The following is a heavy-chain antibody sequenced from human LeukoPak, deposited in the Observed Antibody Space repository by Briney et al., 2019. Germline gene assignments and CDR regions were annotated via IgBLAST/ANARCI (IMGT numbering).Heavy chain of an antibody. V-gene: IGHV4-59*08. CDR3: ARHKGSGQHDAFDI. Sequence: SETLSLTCTVSGGSISIYSWTWIRQPPGKGLEWIGYIYYSMTSVSTNYNPSLKSRVTISVDSSKNQFSLKLSSVTAADTAVYYCARHKGSGQHDAFDIWGQGTMVTVSS. CDR2: IYYSMTSVST. J-gene: IGHJ3*02. D-gene: IGHD2-15*01. CDR1: GGSISIYS.